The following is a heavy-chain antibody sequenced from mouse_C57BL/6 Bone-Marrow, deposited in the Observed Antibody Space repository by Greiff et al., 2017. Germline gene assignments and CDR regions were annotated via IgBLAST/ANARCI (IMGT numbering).Heavy chain of an antibody. J-gene: IGHJ2*01. V-gene: IGHV14-2*01. CDR1: GFNIKDYY. Sequence: VQLQQSGAELVKPGGSVKLSCTASGFNIKDYYIHWVKQGTEQGLEWIGRIGTEDGDTKYAQKCQGKVTMTADTASNTPYLQLSSLTSEATAVYYCTRSFIFYGTNYWGQGTTLPVSS. D-gene: IGHD1-1*01. CDR3: TRSFIFYGTNY. CDR2: IGTEDGDT.